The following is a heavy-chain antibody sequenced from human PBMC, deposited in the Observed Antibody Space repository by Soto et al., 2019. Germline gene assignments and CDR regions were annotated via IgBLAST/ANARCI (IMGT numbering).Heavy chain of an antibody. V-gene: IGHV4-59*08. J-gene: IGHJ4*02. Sequence: PSETLSLTCTVSGGSMTSYFWIWIRQPPGKGLEWIGYIYYSGSTNYNPSLKSRVIISVDTSKNQFSLKLSSVTAADTAVYYCARNSYGGITDYWGQGTLVTVSS. CDR2: IYYSGST. CDR1: GGSMTSYF. D-gene: IGHD1-20*01. CDR3: ARNSYGGITDY.